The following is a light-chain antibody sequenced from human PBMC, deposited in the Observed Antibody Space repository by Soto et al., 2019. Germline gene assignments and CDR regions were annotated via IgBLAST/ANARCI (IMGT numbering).Light chain of an antibody. V-gene: IGKV3-11*01. CDR2: DAS. J-gene: IGKJ4*01. CDR3: QQHSDWVT. Sequence: EIVLTQSPATLSLSPGERGTLSCRASQSLSTYLAWYQQKPGQAPRLLIYDASNRATGIPARFSGSGSGTDFTLTISYIEPEDFAFYYCQQHSDWVTFGGGTKVEI. CDR1: QSLSTY.